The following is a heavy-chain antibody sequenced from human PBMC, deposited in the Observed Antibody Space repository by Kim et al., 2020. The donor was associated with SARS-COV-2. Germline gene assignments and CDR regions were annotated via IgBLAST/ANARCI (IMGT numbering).Heavy chain of an antibody. J-gene: IGHJ3*01. V-gene: IGHV3-21*01. D-gene: IGHD2-2*01. Sequence: GGSLRLSCAASGFTFSSYSMNWVRQAPGKGLEWVSSITSSSSYIYYADSVKGRFTISRDNAKNSLYLQMNSLRAEDTAVYYCARRAHIVVVPGAITLFITRRFGESDGALDLGGQGTIVTVSS. CDR1: GFTFSSYS. CDR2: ITSSSSYI. CDR3: ARRAHIVVVPGAITLFITRRFGESDGALDL.